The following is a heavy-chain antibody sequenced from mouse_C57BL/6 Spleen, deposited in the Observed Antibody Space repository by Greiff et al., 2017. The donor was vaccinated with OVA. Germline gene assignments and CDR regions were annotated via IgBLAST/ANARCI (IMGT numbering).Heavy chain of an antibody. J-gene: IGHJ4*01. V-gene: IGHV1-69*01. D-gene: IGHD1-1*02. CDR1: GYTFTSYW. CDR3: ARSGGDYAMDY. Sequence: QVQLQQPGAELVMPGASVKLSCKASGYTFTSYWMHWVKQRPGQGLEWIGEIDPSDSSTNYNQKFKGKSTLTVDKSSSTAYMQLSSLTSEDSAVYYCARSGGDYAMDYWGQGTTVTVSS. CDR2: IDPSDSST.